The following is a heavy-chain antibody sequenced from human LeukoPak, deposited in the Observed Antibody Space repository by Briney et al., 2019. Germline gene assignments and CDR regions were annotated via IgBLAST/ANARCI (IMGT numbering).Heavy chain of an antibody. D-gene: IGHD6-19*01. CDR2: IYYSGST. CDR1: GGSVSSGSYY. V-gene: IGHV4-61*01. CDR3: AMTSSGWYSAFDY. Sequence: SETLSLTCTVSGGSVSSGSYYWSWIRQPPGKGLEWIGYIYYSGSTNYNPSLKSRVTISVDTSKNQFSLKLSSVTAADTAVYYYAMTSSGWYSAFDYWGQGTLVTVSS. J-gene: IGHJ4*02.